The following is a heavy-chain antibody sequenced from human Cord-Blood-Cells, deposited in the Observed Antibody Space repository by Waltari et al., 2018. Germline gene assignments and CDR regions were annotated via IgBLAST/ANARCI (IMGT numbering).Heavy chain of an antibody. Sequence: EVQLLESGGGLVQPGGSLRLSCAASGFTFSSYAMSWVRQAPGKGLEWVSAISGSGGSTYYADAVKGRFTISRDNSKNTLYLQMNSLRAEDTAVYYCAISAMVRGVPLDYWGQGTLVTVSS. CDR1: GFTFSSYA. CDR2: ISGSGGST. V-gene: IGHV3-23*01. J-gene: IGHJ4*02. D-gene: IGHD3-10*01. CDR3: AISAMVRGVPLDY.